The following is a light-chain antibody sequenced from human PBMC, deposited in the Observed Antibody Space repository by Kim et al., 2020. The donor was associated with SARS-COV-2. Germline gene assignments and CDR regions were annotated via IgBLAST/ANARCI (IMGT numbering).Light chain of an antibody. Sequence: ELTQPPSASGTPGQSVTISCSGGSSNVGKTYVYWYQQLPGAAPRLLIYANSQRPSGVPDRFSGSKSGTSASLAISGLRSEDEADYYCATWDDTLSARVFGGGTQLTVL. V-gene: IGLV1-47*02. J-gene: IGLJ3*02. CDR3: ATWDDTLSARV. CDR1: SSNVGKTY. CDR2: ANS.